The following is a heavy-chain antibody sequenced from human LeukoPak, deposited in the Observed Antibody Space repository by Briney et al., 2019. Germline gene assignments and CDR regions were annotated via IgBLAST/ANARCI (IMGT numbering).Heavy chain of an antibody. CDR3: VRIANYDILTGSV. V-gene: IGHV3-21*01. D-gene: IGHD3-9*01. J-gene: IGHJ4*02. CDR1: GLTLSQSS. Sequence: GGSLRLSCVASGLTLSQSSLNWDRQAPGKGLEWVSFISGSSGRIYYADSLKGRFTISRDNAKESVYLQMNSLRAEDTAVYYCVRIANYDILTGSVWGQGTLVTVSS. CDR2: ISGSSGRI.